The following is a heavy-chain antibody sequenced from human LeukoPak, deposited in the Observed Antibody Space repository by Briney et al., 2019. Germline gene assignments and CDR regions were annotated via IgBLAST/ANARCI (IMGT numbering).Heavy chain of an antibody. D-gene: IGHD5-12*01. CDR2: IYYSGTT. Sequence: SVTLSLTCTVSGDSISSYYWSWIRQPPGKGLEYIGYIYYSGTTDYNPSLKSRVTISVDTSKNQFSLKLSSVTAADTAVYYCARVSNEGSVANSYWYLDLWGRGTLVTVSS. J-gene: IGHJ2*01. CDR1: GDSISSYY. V-gene: IGHV4-59*01. CDR3: ARVSNEGSVANSYWYLDL.